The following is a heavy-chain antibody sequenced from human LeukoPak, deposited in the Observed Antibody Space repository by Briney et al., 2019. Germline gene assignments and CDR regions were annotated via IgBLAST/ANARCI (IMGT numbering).Heavy chain of an antibody. CDR3: ARVSYDYVWGSYRQYYFDY. CDR2: IYYSGST. Sequence: SETLSLTCAVYGGSFSGYYWSWIRQPPGKGLEWIGYIYYSGSTNYNPSLKSRVTISVDTSKNQFSLKLSSVTAADTAVYYCARVSYDYVWGSYRQYYFDYWGQGTLVTVSS. V-gene: IGHV4-59*01. J-gene: IGHJ4*02. D-gene: IGHD3-16*02. CDR1: GGSFSGYY.